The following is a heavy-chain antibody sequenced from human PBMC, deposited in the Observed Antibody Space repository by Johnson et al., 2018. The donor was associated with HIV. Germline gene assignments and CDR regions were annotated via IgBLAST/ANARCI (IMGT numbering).Heavy chain of an antibody. CDR2: MSFDGSNK. D-gene: IGHD3-9*01. J-gene: IGHJ3*02. Sequence: QMHLVESGGGVVQPGRSLRLSCAASGFTFDPYAMHWVRQAPGKGLEWVALMSFDGSNKYYADSVKGRFTISRDNSKHTLYLQMNSLRVEDTAVYYCAKDIRLVSAYYDILSGTSFDAFDIWGQGTMVTVSS. CDR3: AKDIRLVSAYYDILSGTSFDAFDI. V-gene: IGHV3-30*04. CDR1: GFTFDPYA.